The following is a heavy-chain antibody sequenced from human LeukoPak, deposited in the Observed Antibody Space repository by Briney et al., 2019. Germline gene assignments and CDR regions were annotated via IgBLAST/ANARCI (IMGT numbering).Heavy chain of an antibody. CDR3: ARGVEPSAIEVAFDI. D-gene: IGHD1-14*01. V-gene: IGHV3-53*01. CDR1: GFTASRNY. CDR2: IYTDNTA. J-gene: IGHJ3*02. Sequence: GGSLRLSCEVSGFTASRNYMTWIRQAPGKGLEWVSIIYTDNTAYYADSVKGRFTISRDNAQNSLYLQMRSLRDDDMAVYHCARGVEPSAIEVAFDIWGQGTLVTVSS.